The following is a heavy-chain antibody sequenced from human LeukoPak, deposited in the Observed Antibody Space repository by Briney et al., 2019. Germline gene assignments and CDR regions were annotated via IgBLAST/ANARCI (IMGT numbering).Heavy chain of an antibody. J-gene: IGHJ4*02. CDR1: GFTLSSYS. D-gene: IGHD3-3*01. Sequence: GSLRLSCAASGFTLSSYSMNLVRQASGEGLEWVSSISSSSSYIYYADSVKGRFTISRDNAKNSLYLQMNSLRAEDTAVYYCARDHDFWRGYFDYWGQGTLVTVSS. V-gene: IGHV3-21*01. CDR3: ARDHDFWRGYFDY. CDR2: ISSSSSYI.